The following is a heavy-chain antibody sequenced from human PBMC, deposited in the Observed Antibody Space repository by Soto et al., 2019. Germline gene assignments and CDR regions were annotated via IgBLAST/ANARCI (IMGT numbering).Heavy chain of an antibody. CDR1: GYTFTGYY. CDR2: INPNSGGT. V-gene: IGHV1-2*02. J-gene: IGHJ3*02. CDR3: ARVPGYYDSSGYYNAFDI. Sequence: RASVKVSCKASGYTFTGYYMHWVRQAPGQGLEWMGWINPNSGGTNYAQKFQGRVTMTRDTSISTAYMELSRLRSDDTAVYYCARVPGYYDSSGYYNAFDIWGQGTMVTVSS. D-gene: IGHD3-22*01.